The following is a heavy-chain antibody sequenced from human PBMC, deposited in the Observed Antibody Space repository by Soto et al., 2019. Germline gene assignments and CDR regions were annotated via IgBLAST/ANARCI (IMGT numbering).Heavy chain of an antibody. V-gene: IGHV3-30*18. J-gene: IGHJ4*02. D-gene: IGHD4-17*01. CDR1: GFTFSSYG. CDR3: AKGVTVTYLDY. Sequence: QVQLVESGGGVVQPGRSLRLSCAASGFTFSSYGMHWVRQAPGKGLEWVAVISYDGSNKYYADSVKGRFTISRDNSKNTLYLQMNSLRAEDTAVYYCAKGVTVTYLDYWGQGTLVTVSS. CDR2: ISYDGSNK.